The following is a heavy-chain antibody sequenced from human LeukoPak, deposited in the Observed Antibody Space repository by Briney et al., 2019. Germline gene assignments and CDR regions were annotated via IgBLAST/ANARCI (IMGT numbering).Heavy chain of an antibody. V-gene: IGHV3-30*18. J-gene: IGHJ4*02. CDR1: GFTFSSYG. D-gene: IGHD1-1*01. Sequence: GRSLRLSCAASGFTFSSYGMHWVRQAPGKGLEWVAVISYDGSNKYYADSVKGRFTISRDNSKNTLYLQMNSLRAEDTAVYYCAKDLEGHFDYWGQGTLVTVSS. CDR3: AKDLEGHFDY. CDR2: ISYDGSNK.